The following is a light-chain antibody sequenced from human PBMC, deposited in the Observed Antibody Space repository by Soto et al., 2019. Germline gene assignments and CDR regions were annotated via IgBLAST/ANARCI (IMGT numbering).Light chain of an antibody. Sequence: QSALTQPASVSGSPGQSITISCTGTSSDVGGYNYVSWYQQHPGKAPKLMIYEVSNRPSGVSNRFSGSKSGNTASLTISGLQAEDEADYYCSSYTSSSTYVSGTGTKLTVL. V-gene: IGLV2-14*01. J-gene: IGLJ1*01. CDR3: SSYTSSSTYV. CDR2: EVS. CDR1: SSDVGGYNY.